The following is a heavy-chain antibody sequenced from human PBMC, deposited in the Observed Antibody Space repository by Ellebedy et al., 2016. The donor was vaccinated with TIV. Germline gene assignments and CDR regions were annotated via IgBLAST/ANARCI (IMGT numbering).Heavy chain of an antibody. V-gene: IGHV3-21*01. Sequence: GESLKISXAASGFTFSSYSMNWVRQAPGKGLEWVSSISSSSSYIYYADSVKGRFTISRDNAKNSLYLQMNSLRAEDTAVYYCTRRAGTPPDYWGQGTLVTVSS. CDR2: ISSSSSYI. J-gene: IGHJ4*02. CDR1: GFTFSSYS. D-gene: IGHD1-1*01. CDR3: TRRAGTPPDY.